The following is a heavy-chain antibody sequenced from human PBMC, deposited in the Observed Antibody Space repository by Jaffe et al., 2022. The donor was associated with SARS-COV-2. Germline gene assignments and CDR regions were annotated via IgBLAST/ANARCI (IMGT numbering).Heavy chain of an antibody. CDR3: ARGFYSVAPGRDYYYGMDV. CDR2: IYYSGST. CDR1: GGSISSGGYY. D-gene: IGHD2-15*01. J-gene: IGHJ6*02. Sequence: QVQLQESGPGLVKPSQTLSLTCTVSGGSISSGGYYWSWIRQHPGKGLEWIGYIYYSGSTYYNPSLKSRVTISVDTSKNQFSLKLSSVTAADTAVYYCARGFYSVAPGRDYYYGMDVWGQGTTVTVSS. V-gene: IGHV4-31*03.